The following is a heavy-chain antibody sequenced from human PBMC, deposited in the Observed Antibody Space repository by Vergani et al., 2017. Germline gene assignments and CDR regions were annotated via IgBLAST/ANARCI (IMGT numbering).Heavy chain of an antibody. D-gene: IGHD3-10*01. Sequence: QVQLQQWGAGLVKPSQTLSLTCTVSGGSISSYYWSWIRQPPGKGLEWIGYIYYSGSTNYNPSLKSRVTISVDTSKNQFSLKLSSVTAADTAVYYCARVNGSGSYYTLNAFDIWGQGTMVTVSS. CDR1: GGSISSYY. J-gene: IGHJ3*02. V-gene: IGHV4-59*12. CDR2: IYYSGST. CDR3: ARVNGSGSYYTLNAFDI.